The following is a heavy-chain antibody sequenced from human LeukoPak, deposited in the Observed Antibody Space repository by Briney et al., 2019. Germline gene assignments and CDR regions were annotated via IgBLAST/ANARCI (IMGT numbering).Heavy chain of an antibody. CDR3: ARDRDWSFDY. CDR2: IRGSSSAM. D-gene: IGHD3-9*01. J-gene: IGHJ4*02. V-gene: IGHV3-48*04. Sequence: PGGSLRLSCAASGFSFSEHSMNWVRQAPGKGLEWVSNIRGSSSAMNYADSVKGRFTISRDNAKNSLYLGMSSLRAEDTAVYYCARDRDWSFDYWGLGTLVSVSS. CDR1: GFSFSEHS.